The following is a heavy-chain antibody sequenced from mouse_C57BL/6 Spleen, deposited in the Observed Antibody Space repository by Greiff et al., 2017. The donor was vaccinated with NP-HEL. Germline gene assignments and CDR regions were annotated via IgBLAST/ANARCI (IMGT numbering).Heavy chain of an antibody. CDR1: GYTFTSYW. J-gene: IGHJ2*01. D-gene: IGHD1-1*01. CDR2: IDPSDSYT. CDR3: ARERYYGSSPYYFDY. V-gene: IGHV1-50*01. Sequence: QVQLQQPGAELVKPGASVKLSCKASGYTFTSYWMQWVKQRPGQGLEWIGEIDPSDSYTNYNQKFKGKATLTVDTSSSTAYMQLSSLTSEDSAVYYCARERYYGSSPYYFDYWGQGTTLTVSS.